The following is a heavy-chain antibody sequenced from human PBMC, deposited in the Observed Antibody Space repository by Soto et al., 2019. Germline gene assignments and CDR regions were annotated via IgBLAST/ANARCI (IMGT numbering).Heavy chain of an antibody. D-gene: IGHD5-12*01. CDR1: GGSVSSSSYY. CDR2: IYYSGST. V-gene: IGHV4-61*05. Sequence: ETLSLTCTVSGGSVSSSSYYWGWVRQPPGKGLEWIGYIYYSGSTNYNPSLKSRVTISVDKSKNQFSLKLSSVTAADTAVYYCAGTGDIVATTPFDYWGQGTPVTVSS. CDR3: AGTGDIVATTPFDY. J-gene: IGHJ4*02.